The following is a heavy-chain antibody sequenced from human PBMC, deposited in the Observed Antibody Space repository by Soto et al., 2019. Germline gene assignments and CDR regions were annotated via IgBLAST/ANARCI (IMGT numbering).Heavy chain of an antibody. CDR1: GGTFSIYS. V-gene: IGHV1-69*13. J-gene: IGHJ6*02. CDR2: IIPIFGTA. CDR3: ARVKAQGYYYYGMDV. Sequence: VASVKVSCKASGGTFSIYSISWVRQAPGQGLEWMGGIIPIFGTANYAQKFQGRVTITADESTSTAYMELSGLRSEDTAVYYCARVKAQGYYYYGMDVWGQGTTVTVSS.